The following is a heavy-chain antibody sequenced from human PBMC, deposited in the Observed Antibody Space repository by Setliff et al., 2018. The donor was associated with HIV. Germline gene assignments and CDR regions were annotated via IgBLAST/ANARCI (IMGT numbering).Heavy chain of an antibody. CDR2: IYYSGST. CDR3: ARQVGNKVLFDS. J-gene: IGHJ4*02. Sequence: PSETLSLTCTVSGDSISSYYWSWIRQPPGKGLEWIGYIYYSGSTNYNPSLKSRVTISVDTSKNQLSLKLSSVTAADTAAYYCARQVGNKVLFDSWGQGTLVTVSS. V-gene: IGHV4-59*01. CDR1: GDSISSYY. D-gene: IGHD7-27*01.